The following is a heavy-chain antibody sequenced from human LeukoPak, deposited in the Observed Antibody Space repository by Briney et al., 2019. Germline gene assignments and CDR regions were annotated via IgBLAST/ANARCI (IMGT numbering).Heavy chain of an antibody. J-gene: IGHJ4*02. V-gene: IGHV1-18*01. CDR1: GGTFSSYA. CDR3: ARDRNALLWFGELLNPLDY. D-gene: IGHD3-10*01. CDR2: ISAYNGNT. Sequence: GSSVKVSCKASGGTFSSYAISWVRQAPGQGLEWMGWISAYNGNTNYAQKLQGRVTMTTDTSTSTAYMELRSLRSDDTAVYYCARDRNALLWFGELLNPLDYWGQGTLVTVSS.